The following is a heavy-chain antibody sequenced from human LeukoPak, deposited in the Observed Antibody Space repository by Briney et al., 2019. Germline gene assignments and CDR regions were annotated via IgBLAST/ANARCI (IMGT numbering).Heavy chain of an antibody. Sequence: PGRSLRLSCTASAFTFGHYAMSWVRQAPGKGLEWVGFIRSKAYGGTTEYAASVKGRFTISRDDSKSIAYLQMNSLKTEDTAVYYCTRDPYYYYDSSGYPDYWGQGTLVTVSS. D-gene: IGHD3-22*01. CDR2: IRSKAYGGTT. J-gene: IGHJ4*02. V-gene: IGHV3-49*04. CDR3: TRDPYYYYDSSGYPDY. CDR1: AFTFGHYA.